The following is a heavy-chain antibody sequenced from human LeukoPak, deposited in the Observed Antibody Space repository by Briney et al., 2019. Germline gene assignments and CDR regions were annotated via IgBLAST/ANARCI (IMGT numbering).Heavy chain of an antibody. CDR1: GYTFTGYY. CDR2: INPNSGDT. Sequence: VPSVNVSCKASGYTFTGYYIQWVRQAPGQGLEWMGWINPNSGDTNYAQKFQGRSTMTRDTSISTAYMGLSRLRSDDTAVYYCARDLFYGDYWGCFDHWGQGTLVTVSS. D-gene: IGHD4-17*01. CDR3: ARDLFYGDYWGCFDH. V-gene: IGHV1-2*02. J-gene: IGHJ5*02.